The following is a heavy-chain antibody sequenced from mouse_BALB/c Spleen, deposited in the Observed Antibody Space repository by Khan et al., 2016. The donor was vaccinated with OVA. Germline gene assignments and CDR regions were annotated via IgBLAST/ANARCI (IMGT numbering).Heavy chain of an antibody. Sequence: QIQLVQSGPELKKPGETVRISCKASGYTFTDYGMNWVKQAPGKGLKWMGWINTYTGEPTYADEFKGRFAFSLETSASTAHLQINNLKNEDMATYFWARSRGNYLLDYWGQGTTLTVSS. CDR3: ARSRGNYLLDY. CDR2: INTYTGEP. V-gene: IGHV9-1*02. J-gene: IGHJ2*01. CDR1: GYTFTDYG. D-gene: IGHD2-1*01.